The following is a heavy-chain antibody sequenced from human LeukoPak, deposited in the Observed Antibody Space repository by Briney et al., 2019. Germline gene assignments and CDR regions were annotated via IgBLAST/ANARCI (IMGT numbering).Heavy chain of an antibody. D-gene: IGHD3-9*01. CDR3: ATGHGDILTGSHLNFDY. J-gene: IGHJ4*02. Sequence: GASVKVSCKVSGYTLTELSMHWVRQAPGKGLEWMGGFDPEDGETIYAQEFQGRVTMTEDTSTDTAYMELSSLGSEDTAVYYCATGHGDILTGSHLNFDYWGQGTLVTVSS. CDR1: GYTLTELS. V-gene: IGHV1-24*01. CDR2: FDPEDGET.